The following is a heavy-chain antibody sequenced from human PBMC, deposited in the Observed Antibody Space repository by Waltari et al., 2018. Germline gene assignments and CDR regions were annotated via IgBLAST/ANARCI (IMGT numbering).Heavy chain of an antibody. Sequence: QVQLQQWGAGLLKPSETLSLTCAVYGGSFSGYYWTWIRQPPGKGLEWIGEINHSGSTNYNPSLKSRVTISVDTSKNQFSLKLSSVTAADTAVYYCARDRDGSGSLFDYWGQGTLVTVSS. V-gene: IGHV4-34*01. D-gene: IGHD3-10*01. CDR3: ARDRDGSGSLFDY. CDR2: INHSGST. J-gene: IGHJ4*02. CDR1: GGSFSGYY.